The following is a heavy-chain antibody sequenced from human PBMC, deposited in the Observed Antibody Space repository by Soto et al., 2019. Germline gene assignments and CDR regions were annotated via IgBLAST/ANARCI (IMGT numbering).Heavy chain of an antibody. D-gene: IGHD2-15*01. V-gene: IGHV4-39*01. CDR1: VGSISSSSYY. J-gene: IGHJ5*02. CDR2: IYYSGST. Sequence: QLQLQESGPGLVKPSETLSLTCTVSVGSISSSSYYWGWIRQPPGKGLEWIGSIYYSGSTYYNPSIKSRGTLSADTSKNQFPLKLSAVTAADTAVYYRARHAYCSGGSCRQNLSRFDPWGQGTLVTVSS. CDR3: ARHAYCSGGSCRQNLSRFDP.